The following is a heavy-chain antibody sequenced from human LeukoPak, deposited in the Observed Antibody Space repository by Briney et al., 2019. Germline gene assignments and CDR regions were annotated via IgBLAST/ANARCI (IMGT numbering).Heavy chain of an antibody. D-gene: IGHD3-10*01. Sequence: SETLSLTCTVSGGSISKYCCSWIRQPPGKGLEWMGYIYYTGSTNYNTSLKSRVTISVGTSKNQIPLKLSSVTAADTAMYCCARPSTSISSAGAFDTWGQGTMVTVSS. CDR2: IYYTGST. J-gene: IGHJ3*02. V-gene: IGHV4-59*01. CDR3: ARPSTSISSAGAFDT. CDR1: GGSISKYC.